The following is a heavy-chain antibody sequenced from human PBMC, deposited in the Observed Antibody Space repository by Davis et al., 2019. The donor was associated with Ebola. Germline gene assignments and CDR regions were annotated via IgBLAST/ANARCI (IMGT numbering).Heavy chain of an antibody. CDR2: IWYDGSKK. V-gene: IGHV3-33*01. J-gene: IGHJ4*02. Sequence: GESLKISCAASGFTFRSYGMHWVRQAPGKGLEWVAVIWYDGSKKYYADSVKGRFTISRDNSKNNLYLQMNSLRAEDTAVYYCARAPGRLGGNSARFDYWGPGTLVTVSS. CDR1: GFTFRSYG. D-gene: IGHD4-23*01. CDR3: ARAPGRLGGNSARFDY.